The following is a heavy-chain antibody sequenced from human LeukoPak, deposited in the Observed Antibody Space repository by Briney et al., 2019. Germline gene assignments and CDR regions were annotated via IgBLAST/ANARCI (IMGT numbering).Heavy chain of an antibody. Sequence: GGSLRLSCAASGFTFSAYDMSWIRQAPGKGLEWVSYISSSGTTIYYADSMKGRFTISRDNAKNSVYLQMNILRAEDTAVYYCARDRIGSSYPYFDYWGQGTLVTVSS. CDR1: GFTFSAYD. CDR2: ISSSGTTI. V-gene: IGHV3-11*01. J-gene: IGHJ4*02. CDR3: ARDRIGSSYPYFDY. D-gene: IGHD6-13*01.